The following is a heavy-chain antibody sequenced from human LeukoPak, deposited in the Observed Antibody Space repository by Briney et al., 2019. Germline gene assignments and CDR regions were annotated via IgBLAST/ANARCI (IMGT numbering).Heavy chain of an antibody. CDR2: ISGSGSIP. J-gene: IGHJ4*02. Sequence: GGSLRLSCVVSGFTVGSYYMSWVRQAPGEGLEWVSAISGSGSIPYYADSVKDRFTISRDNSKNTLYLQMNSLRAEDTAVYYCAKGGGYCSSTSCYQEYYFDYWGQGTLVTVSS. V-gene: IGHV3-23*01. CDR3: AKGGGYCSSTSCYQEYYFDY. D-gene: IGHD2-2*03. CDR1: GFTVGSYY.